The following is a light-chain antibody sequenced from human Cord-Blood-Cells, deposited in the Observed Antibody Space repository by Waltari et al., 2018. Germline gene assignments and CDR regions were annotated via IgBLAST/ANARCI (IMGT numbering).Light chain of an antibody. CDR2: KDS. CDR3: QSADSSGTYV. CDR1: AFPKQY. V-gene: IGLV3-25*03. J-gene: IGLJ1*01. Sequence: SFKLTQPPSVSSSADTTARTTCSRDAFPKQYASFDQQKPGQATLLVIYKDSERPSGMPERFSGSSSGTTVTLTISGVQAEDEADYYCQSADSSGTYVFGTGTKVTVL.